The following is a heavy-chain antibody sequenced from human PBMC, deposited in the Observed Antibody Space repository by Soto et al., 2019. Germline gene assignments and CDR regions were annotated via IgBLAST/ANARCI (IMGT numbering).Heavy chain of an antibody. Sequence: PGGSLRLSCAASGFTFSSYAMSWVRQAPGKGLEWVSAISGSGGSTYYADSVKGRFTISRDNSKNTLYLQMNSLRAEDTAVYYCAKDVDGAAGIFETPIDYWGQGTLVTVSS. CDR1: GFTFSSYA. CDR2: ISGSGGST. CDR3: AKDVDGAAGIFETPIDY. D-gene: IGHD6-13*01. J-gene: IGHJ4*02. V-gene: IGHV3-23*01.